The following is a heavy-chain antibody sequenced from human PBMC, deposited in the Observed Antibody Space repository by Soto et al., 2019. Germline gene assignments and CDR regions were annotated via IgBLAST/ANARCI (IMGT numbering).Heavy chain of an antibody. Sequence: EVQLLESGGGLVQPGGSLRLSSAASGFTFSSYAMSWVRQAPGKWLEWVSAISGSGGSTYYADSVKGRFTISRDNSKNALYLQMNSLRAEASALYYCAKDVGRDFDGTDALDIWGQVTSVTFSA. CDR2: ISGSGGST. D-gene: IGHD3-9*01. CDR1: GFTFSSYA. J-gene: IGHJ3*02. CDR3: AKDVGRDFDGTDALDI. V-gene: IGHV3-23*01.